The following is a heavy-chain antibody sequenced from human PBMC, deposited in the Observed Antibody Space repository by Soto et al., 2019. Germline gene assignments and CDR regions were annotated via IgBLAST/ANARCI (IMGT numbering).Heavy chain of an antibody. CDR2: ISRSGGNT. V-gene: IGHV3-23*01. CDR3: AKGDSTPPAYYFHY. Sequence: GGALRLSCAASEFTFSSYVMSSVRQAPGKGLEWVSSISRSGGNTYYADSVKGRFTISRDNSKNTLYLQMNSLRAEDTAVYFCAKGDSTPPAYYFHYWGQGTLVTVSS. D-gene: IGHD2-21*02. J-gene: IGHJ4*02. CDR1: EFTFSSYV.